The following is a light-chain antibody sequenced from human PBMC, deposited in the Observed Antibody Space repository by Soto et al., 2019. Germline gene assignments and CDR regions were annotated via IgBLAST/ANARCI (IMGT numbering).Light chain of an antibody. J-gene: IGKJ1*01. Sequence: EIEMTQSPATLSLSPGEGSTLCFMASQTVFRNLAWYQQKPGRAPSLLISEASSRATGVPARFSGSGSGTEFTLTISSLQSEDFAVYYCQQYSEWPRTFGQGTKVDIK. CDR3: QQYSEWPRT. CDR1: QTVFRN. V-gene: IGKV3-15*01. CDR2: EAS.